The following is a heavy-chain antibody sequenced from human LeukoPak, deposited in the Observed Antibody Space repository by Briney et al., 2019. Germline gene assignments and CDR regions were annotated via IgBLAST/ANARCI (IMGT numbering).Heavy chain of an antibody. D-gene: IGHD6-19*01. J-gene: IGHJ4*02. CDR3: AHMHSSGWYLAPPDY. CDR1: GFTFSSYG. CDR2: IRYDGSNK. Sequence: PGGSLRLSCAASGFTFSSYGMHWVRQAPGKGLEWVAFIRYDGSNKYYADSVKGRFTISRDNSKNTLYLQMNSLRAEDTAVYYCAHMHSSGWYLAPPDYWGQGTPVTVSS. V-gene: IGHV3-30*02.